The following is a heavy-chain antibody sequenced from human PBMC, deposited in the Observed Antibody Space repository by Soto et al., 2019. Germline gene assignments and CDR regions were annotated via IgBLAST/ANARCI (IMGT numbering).Heavy chain of an antibody. V-gene: IGHV4-59*08. CDR2: IFDSGNA. D-gene: IGHD4-4*01. CDR1: GGSINSYC. CDR3: ARHRRTTVAKFYFDN. J-gene: IGHJ4*02. Sequence: SETLSLTCTVSGGSINSYCCSWIRQPPGKGLEWIAYIFDSGNANYNPSLKSRVTISVDTSKNQFSLKLTSVTAADTAVYYCARHRRTTVAKFYFDNWGQGALVTVSS.